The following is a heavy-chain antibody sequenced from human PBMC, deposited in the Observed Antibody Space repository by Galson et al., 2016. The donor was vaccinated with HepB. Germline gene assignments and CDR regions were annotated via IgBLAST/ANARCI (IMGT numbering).Heavy chain of an antibody. V-gene: IGHV3-30*12. CDR1: GFNLNTYG. J-gene: IGHJ4*02. CDR2: ISYDGSDE. D-gene: IGHD2-15*01. Sequence: SLRLSCAASGFNLNTYGIHWVRQAPGMGLNWVAFISYDGSDEIYADSVKGRYTISRDNSKNTLYLQMNGLRAEDTAVYYCAKDYGDCSGGRCYSPTLFDYWGQGTLVTVSS. CDR3: AKDYGDCSGGRCYSPTLFDY.